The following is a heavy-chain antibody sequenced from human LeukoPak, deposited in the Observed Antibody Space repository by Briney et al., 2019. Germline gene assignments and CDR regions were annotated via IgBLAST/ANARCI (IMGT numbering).Heavy chain of an antibody. Sequence: SETLSLTCTVSGGSISSSSYYWGWIRQPPGKGLEWIGSIYYSGSTYYNPSLKSRVTISVDTSKNQFSLKLSSVTAADTAVYYCAARVVPAAISWAEYNWFDPWGQGTLVTVSS. CDR2: IYYSGST. D-gene: IGHD2-2*02. V-gene: IGHV4-39*07. CDR3: AARVVPAAISWAEYNWFDP. J-gene: IGHJ5*02. CDR1: GGSISSSSYY.